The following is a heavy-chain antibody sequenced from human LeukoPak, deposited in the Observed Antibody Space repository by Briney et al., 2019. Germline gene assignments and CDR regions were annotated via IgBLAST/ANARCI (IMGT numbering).Heavy chain of an antibody. CDR2: ISVSGGTI. D-gene: IGHD1-26*01. Sequence: GGSLRLSCAASGFTFSKYAMNWVRQAPGKGLEWVSAISVSGGTINYADSVKGRFTISRDNSKNTLYLQMNSLRAEDTAVYYCARALFAGAFYGMGVWGQGTTVTVSS. CDR1: GFTFSKYA. CDR3: ARALFAGAFYGMGV. V-gene: IGHV3-23*01. J-gene: IGHJ6*02.